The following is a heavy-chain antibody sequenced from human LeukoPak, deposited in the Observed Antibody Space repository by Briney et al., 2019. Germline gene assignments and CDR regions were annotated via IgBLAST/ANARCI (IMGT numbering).Heavy chain of an antibody. CDR3: PSAGYVYGDLNFDY. D-gene: IGHD4-17*01. J-gene: IGHJ4*02. Sequence: PSEALSLTCTVSGGSISSSSYYWGWLRPPPGKGLEWLGSIYYSGSTYYNPSLKSRVTIAVDTSKNQFSLKLSSLTAADTAVYYCPSAGYVYGDLNFDYWGQRTLLTVSS. CDR1: GGSISSSSYY. CDR2: IYYSGST. V-gene: IGHV4-39*01.